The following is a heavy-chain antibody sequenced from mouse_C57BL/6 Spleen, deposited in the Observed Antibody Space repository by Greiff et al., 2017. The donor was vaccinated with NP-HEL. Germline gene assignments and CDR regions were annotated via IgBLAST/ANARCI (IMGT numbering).Heavy chain of an antibody. CDR3: TKGNYLARFAY. D-gene: IGHD2-1*01. J-gene: IGHJ3*01. Sequence: VQLQQSGAELVRPGASVKLSCTASGFNIKDDYMHWVKQRPEQGLEWIGWIDPENGDTEYASKFQGKATITADTSSNTAYLQLSSLTSEDTAVYYCTKGNYLARFAYWGQGTLVTVSA. CDR1: GFNIKDDY. V-gene: IGHV14-4*01. CDR2: IDPENGDT.